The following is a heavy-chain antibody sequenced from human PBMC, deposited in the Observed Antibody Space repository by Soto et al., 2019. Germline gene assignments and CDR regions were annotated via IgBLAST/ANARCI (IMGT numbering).Heavy chain of an antibody. CDR1: GASISSGGYSW. J-gene: IGHJ4*02. D-gene: IGHD5-12*01. CDR3: ASRDPGSSVEY. V-gene: IGHV4-4*02. CDR2: IYRTGST. Sequence: PSEALSLTCTVSGASISSGGYSWWTWVRQPPGQGLEGIGEIYRTGSTNYNPSRNSRVTISLDKSEHQSSGQGTSLTAAHPAVYYCASRDPGSSVEYWGEGILVTVSS.